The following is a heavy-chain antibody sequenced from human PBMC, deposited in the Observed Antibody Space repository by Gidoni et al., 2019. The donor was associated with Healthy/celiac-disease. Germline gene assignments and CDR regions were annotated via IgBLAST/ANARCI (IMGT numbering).Heavy chain of an antibody. D-gene: IGHD3-16*01. Sequence: VQLLQSGAEVKKLGESLRISFKGSGYSLTSYWIGWVRQRPGKGLEWMGIIYPVDSGTRYSPSFQGQVTISADKSISTAYLQWSSLKASDTAMYYCATLGGPFDLGPPFDYWGQGTLVTVSS. J-gene: IGHJ4*02. CDR3: ATLGGPFDLGPPFDY. V-gene: IGHV5-51*01. CDR2: IYPVDSGT. CDR1: GYSLTSYW.